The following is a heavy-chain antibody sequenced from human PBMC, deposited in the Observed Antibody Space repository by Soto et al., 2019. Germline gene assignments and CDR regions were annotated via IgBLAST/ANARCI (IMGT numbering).Heavy chain of an antibody. Sequence: QVQLQESGPGLVKPSQTLSLTCTVSGGSISSGGYYWSWIRQHPGKGLEWIGYIYYSGSTYYHPSLKSRVNISVDTSKNQFSLKLSSVTAADTAVYYCAGEWLRFRGCAFDIWGQGTMVTVSS. J-gene: IGHJ3*02. CDR3: AGEWLRFRGCAFDI. V-gene: IGHV4-31*03. CDR1: GGSISSGGYY. D-gene: IGHD5-12*01. CDR2: IYYSGST.